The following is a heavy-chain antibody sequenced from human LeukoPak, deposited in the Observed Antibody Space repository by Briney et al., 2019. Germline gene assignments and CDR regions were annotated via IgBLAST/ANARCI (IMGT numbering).Heavy chain of an antibody. V-gene: IGHV3-74*01. D-gene: IGHD2-15*01. CDR2: ISSDGRST. CDR3: VVDFQCNSP. Sequence: HTGGSLRLSCAASGLTFSNYWMHWVRQAPGKGLVWVSGISSDGRSTVYADSVKGRFTISRDNAKNTLYLQMNSLRTDDTAVYYCVVDFQCNSPWGQGTLVTVSS. CDR1: GLTFSNYW. J-gene: IGHJ5*02.